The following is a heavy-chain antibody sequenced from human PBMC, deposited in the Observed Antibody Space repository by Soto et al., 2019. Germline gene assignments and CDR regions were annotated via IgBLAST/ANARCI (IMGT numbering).Heavy chain of an antibody. Sequence: EVQLVESGGGLVKPGGSLRLSCAASGFTFSNAWMNWVRQAPGKGLEWIGRIKSQVDGGTADYAPSLKDRFTISRDDSENTLYLQMNSLKTDDTAMYYCFTDRLVWGLGTLVTVSS. CDR1: GFTFSNAW. V-gene: IGHV3-15*01. CDR2: IKSQVDGGTA. D-gene: IGHD3-16*01. J-gene: IGHJ4*02. CDR3: FTDRLV.